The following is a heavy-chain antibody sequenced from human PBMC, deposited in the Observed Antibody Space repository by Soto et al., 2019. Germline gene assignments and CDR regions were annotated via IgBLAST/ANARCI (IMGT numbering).Heavy chain of an antibody. Sequence: VESLKISCRGSGYNLTTYWISWLRQMPWKGLEWMGRIDPTDSYSNYSPSFRGHVTMSADKSSNTAYLQWSSLRASDTAIYYCARADYWSGPLDAFEIWGQGTMVTVSS. D-gene: IGHD3-3*01. CDR2: IDPTDSYS. CDR3: ARADYWSGPLDAFEI. CDR1: GYNLTTYW. J-gene: IGHJ3*02. V-gene: IGHV5-10-1*01.